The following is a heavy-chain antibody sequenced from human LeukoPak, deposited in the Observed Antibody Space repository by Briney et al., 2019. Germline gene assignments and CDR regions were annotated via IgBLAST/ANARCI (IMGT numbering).Heavy chain of an antibody. D-gene: IGHD6-19*01. CDR2: ISWDGGST. Sequence: GGSLRLSCAASRFTFDDYTMHWVRQAPGKCLEWVSLISWDGGSTYYADSVKGRFTISRDNSKNSLYLQMNSLRTEDTALYYCAKDKVAGLGGYFDYWGQGTLVTVSS. V-gene: IGHV3-43*01. CDR3: AKDKVAGLGGYFDY. CDR1: RFTFDDYT. J-gene: IGHJ4*02.